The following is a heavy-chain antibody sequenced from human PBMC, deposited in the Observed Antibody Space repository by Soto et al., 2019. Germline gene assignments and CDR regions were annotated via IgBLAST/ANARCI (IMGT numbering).Heavy chain of an antibody. J-gene: IGHJ6*02. V-gene: IGHV1-69*13. CDR1: GGTFSSYA. CDR2: IIPIFGTA. D-gene: IGHD2-21*01. CDR3: ARDLRDRLTSKHIDYYYYYGMDV. Sequence: ASVKVSCKASGGTFSSYAISWVRQAPGQGLEWMGGIIPIFGTANYAQKFQGRVTITADESTSTAYMELSSLRSEDTAVYYCARDLRDRLTSKHIDYYYYYGMDVWGQGTTVTVSS.